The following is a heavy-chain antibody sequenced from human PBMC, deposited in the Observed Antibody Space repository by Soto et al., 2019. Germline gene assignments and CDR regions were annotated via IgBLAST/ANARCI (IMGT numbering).Heavy chain of an antibody. D-gene: IGHD2-2*02. V-gene: IGHV4-61*01. J-gene: IGHJ4*02. CDR1: GVSVGSGNYY. CDR3: ARGGGYCGSTSCYTYYYDY. Sequence: PSEPLRLTCPVSGVSVGSGNYYWSWLRQPPGKGLEWIGYIYYSGSTNYNPSLKSRVTISIDTSKNQFSLELSSVTAADTAVYYCARGGGYCGSTSCYTYYYDYWGQGALVNVSS. CDR2: IYYSGST.